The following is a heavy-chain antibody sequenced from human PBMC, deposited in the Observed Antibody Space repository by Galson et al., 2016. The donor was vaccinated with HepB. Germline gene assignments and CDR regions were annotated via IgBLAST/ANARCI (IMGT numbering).Heavy chain of an antibody. CDR1: GFSFSTYN. J-gene: IGHJ6*02. CDR3: AGLLVPAASYYPYYGMDV. Sequence: SLRLSCAASGFSFSTYNMNWVRQAPGKGLEWVSYISSSSSTIYYADSVKGRFTISRDNAKNSLYLQMNSLRAEDTAVYYCAGLLVPAASYYPYYGMDVWGRGTTVTVSS. D-gene: IGHD2-2*01. CDR2: ISSSSSTI. V-gene: IGHV3-48*01.